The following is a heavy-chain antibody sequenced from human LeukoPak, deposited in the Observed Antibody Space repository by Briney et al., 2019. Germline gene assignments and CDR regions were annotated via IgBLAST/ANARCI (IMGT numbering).Heavy chain of an antibody. J-gene: IGHJ4*02. CDR2: IKRKTDGGTT. V-gene: IGHV3-15*01. D-gene: IGHD3-10*01. CDR3: TTAPYYYGSGSYFDY. Sequence: GGSLRLSCAASGFTFNNAWMSWVRQAPGKGLEWVGRIKRKTDGGTTDYAAPVKGRFTISRDDSKNTLYLQMNSLKTEDTAVYYCTTAPYYYGSGSYFDYWGQGTLVTVSS. CDR1: GFTFNNAW.